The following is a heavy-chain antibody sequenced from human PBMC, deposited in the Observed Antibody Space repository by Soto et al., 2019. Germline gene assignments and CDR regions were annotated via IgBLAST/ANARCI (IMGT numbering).Heavy chain of an antibody. V-gene: IGHV3-30*03. J-gene: IGHJ4*02. D-gene: IGHD2-21*02. CDR1: GFDFNKYW. CDR3: ARDARLKYCGDDCYYYFEY. Sequence: GGSLRLSCEASGFDFNKYWMTWVRQGPGKGLEWVAGISYDGSNKYYADSVKGRFTISRDNAKNTLYLQMNSLRAEDTAVYYCARDARLKYCGDDCYYYFEYWGQGTLVTVSS. CDR2: ISYDGSNK.